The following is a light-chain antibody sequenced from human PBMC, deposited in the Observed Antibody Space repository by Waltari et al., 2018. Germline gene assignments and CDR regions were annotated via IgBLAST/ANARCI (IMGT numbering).Light chain of an antibody. V-gene: IGLV1-51*01. CDR1: SPNIGNYL. CDR2: DNY. CDR3: ATWDNSLTAVV. Sequence: QSVLTQPPSVSAAPGPKVTISCSGSSPNIGNYLVSWYHQLPGATPKLLIYDNYKRPSGIPDRISASKSGTSATLDSTGLQIGDEADYYCATWDNSLTAVVFGGGTKLTVL. J-gene: IGLJ3*02.